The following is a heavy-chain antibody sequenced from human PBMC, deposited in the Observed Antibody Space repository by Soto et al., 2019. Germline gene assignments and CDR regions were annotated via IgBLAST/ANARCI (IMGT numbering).Heavy chain of an antibody. V-gene: IGHV4-61*01. J-gene: IGHJ4*02. Sequence: SETLSLTCTVSGGSVSSGSYYWSWIRQPPGKGLEWIGYIYYSGSTNYNPSLKSRVTISVDTSKNQFSLKLSSVTAADTAVYYCARHSNEYRKSLDYWGQGTLVTVSS. CDR1: GGSVSSGSYY. CDR3: ARHSNEYRKSLDY. CDR2: IYYSGST. D-gene: IGHD6-13*01.